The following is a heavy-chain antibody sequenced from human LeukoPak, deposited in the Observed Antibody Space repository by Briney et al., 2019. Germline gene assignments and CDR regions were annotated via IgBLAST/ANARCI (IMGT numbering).Heavy chain of an antibody. CDR2: IYTSGST. D-gene: IGHD1-26*01. V-gene: IGHV4-4*09. Sequence: PSETLSLTCTVSGGSISSYYWSWIRQPPGKGLEWIGNIYTSGSTNYNPSLKSRVTISVDTSKNQFSLKLSSVTAADTAVYYCARHGGSYSRDFDYWGQGTLVTVSS. J-gene: IGHJ4*02. CDR3: ARHGGSYSRDFDY. CDR1: GGSISSYY.